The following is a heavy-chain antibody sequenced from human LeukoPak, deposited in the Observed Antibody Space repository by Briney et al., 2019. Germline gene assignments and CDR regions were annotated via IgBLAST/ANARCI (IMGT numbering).Heavy chain of an antibody. V-gene: IGHV4-39*01. J-gene: IGHJ4*02. CDR1: GGSISSSSYY. CDR2: IYYSGST. CDR3: ARKGTTYYDYIWGSYRDKYYFDY. Sequence: SETLSLTCTVSGGSISSSSYYWGWIRQPPGKGLEWTGSIYYSGSTYYNPSLKSRVTISVDTSKNQFSLKLSSVTAADTAVYYCARKGTTYYDYIWGSYRDKYYFDYWGQGTLVTVSS. D-gene: IGHD3-16*02.